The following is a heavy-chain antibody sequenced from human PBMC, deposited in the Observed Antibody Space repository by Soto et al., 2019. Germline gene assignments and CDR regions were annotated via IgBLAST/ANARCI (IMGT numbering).Heavy chain of an antibody. CDR3: ARAVCYVWGSYRYTGRWFDP. Sequence: SETLSLSCAVYGGSFSGYYWSWIRQPPGKGLELIGEINHSGSTNYNPSLKSRVTISVDTSKNQFSLKLSSVTAADTAVYYCARAVCYVWGSYRYTGRWFDPWGQGTLVTVSS. CDR2: INHSGST. CDR1: GGSFSGYY. D-gene: IGHD3-16*02. J-gene: IGHJ5*02. V-gene: IGHV4-34*01.